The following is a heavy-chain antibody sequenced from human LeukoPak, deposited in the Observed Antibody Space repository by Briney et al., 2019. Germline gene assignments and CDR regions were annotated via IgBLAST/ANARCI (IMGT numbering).Heavy chain of an antibody. Sequence: GGSLRLSCAASGFTLSSHAMHWVRQATGKGLEWVSAIGIAGDTFYPGSVKGRFTISRETADNSLYLQMNSLRAEDTAMYYCVRQKISHGNFDFWGQGTLVTVSS. V-gene: IGHV3-13*01. J-gene: IGHJ4*02. CDR3: VRQKISHGNFDF. CDR2: IGIAGDT. D-gene: IGHD1-26*01. CDR1: GFTLSSHA.